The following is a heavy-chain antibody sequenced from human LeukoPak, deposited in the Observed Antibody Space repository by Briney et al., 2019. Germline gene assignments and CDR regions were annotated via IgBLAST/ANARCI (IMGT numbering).Heavy chain of an antibody. CDR1: GFTFSDYY. CDR2: ISSSSSYI. Sequence: PGGSLRLSCAASGFTFSDYYMSWIRQAPGKGLEWVSSISSSSSYIYYADSVKGRFTISRDNAKNSLYLQMNSLRAEDTAMYYCARGGDGYNSDLDYWGQGTLVTVSS. D-gene: IGHD5-24*01. J-gene: IGHJ4*02. V-gene: IGHV3-11*06. CDR3: ARGGDGYNSDLDY.